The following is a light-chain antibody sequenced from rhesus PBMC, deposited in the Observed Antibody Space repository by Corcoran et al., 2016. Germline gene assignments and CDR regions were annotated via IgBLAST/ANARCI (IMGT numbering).Light chain of an antibody. J-gene: IGKJ3*01. CDR3: LQHNSYPIT. V-gene: IGKV1-28*03. CDR1: QGISSY. Sequence: DIQMTQSPSSLSASVGDTVTITCRASQGISSYLNWFQQKPGKAPKLLMYDASSLESGVPSRFSGSGSGTDFTLTISSLQPEDFAANYCLQHNSYPITFGPGTKLDIK. CDR2: DAS.